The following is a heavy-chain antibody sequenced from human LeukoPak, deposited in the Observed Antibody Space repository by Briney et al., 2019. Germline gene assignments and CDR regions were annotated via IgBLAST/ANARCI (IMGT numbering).Heavy chain of an antibody. D-gene: IGHD3-10*01. CDR3: ARDSRFGHYFDY. J-gene: IGHJ4*02. Sequence: GGSLRLSCAASGFTFSSYSMNWVRQAPGKGLEWVSSISSSSSYIYYADSVKGRFTISRDNAKNSLYLQMNSMRAEDTAVYYCARDSRFGHYFDYWGQGTLVTVSS. CDR1: GFTFSSYS. V-gene: IGHV3-21*01. CDR2: ISSSSSYI.